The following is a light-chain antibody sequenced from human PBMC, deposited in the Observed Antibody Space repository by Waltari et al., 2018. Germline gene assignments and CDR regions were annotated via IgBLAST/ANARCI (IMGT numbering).Light chain of an antibody. CDR1: SSDVGSYNL. Sequence: QSALTQPASVSGSPGQSIPISCTGTSSDVGSYNLVSWYQQHPGKAPKLMIYEVSKRPSGVSNRFSGSKSGNTASLTISGLQAEDEADYYCCSYAGSSTLYVFGTGTKVTVL. CDR2: EVS. J-gene: IGLJ1*01. V-gene: IGLV2-23*02. CDR3: CSYAGSSTLYV.